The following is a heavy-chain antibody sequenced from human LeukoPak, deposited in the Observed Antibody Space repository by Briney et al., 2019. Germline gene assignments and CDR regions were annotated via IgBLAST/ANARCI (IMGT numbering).Heavy chain of an antibody. Sequence: PSETLFLTCTVSGGSISSGDYYWSWIRQPPGKGLEWIGYIYYSGSTYYNPSLKSRVTISVDTSKNQFSLKLSSVTAADTAVYYCARVAVAGTKDCWGQGTLVTVSS. CDR3: ARVAVAGTKDC. J-gene: IGHJ4*02. CDR1: GGSISSGDYY. CDR2: IYYSGST. D-gene: IGHD6-19*01. V-gene: IGHV4-30-4*08.